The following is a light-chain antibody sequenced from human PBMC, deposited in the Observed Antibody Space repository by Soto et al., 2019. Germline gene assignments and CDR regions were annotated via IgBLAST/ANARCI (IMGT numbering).Light chain of an antibody. CDR1: RSNIGSQV. Sequence: QSVLTQPPSASGAPGQRVTISCSGSRSNIGSQVVQWFQHLPGTAPKLLIQNNSERTSGVPDRFSGSKSGTSASLAISGLQSEDEGDYDGATWDDSLDGPVFGGGTKLTV. CDR2: NNS. V-gene: IGLV1-44*01. CDR3: ATWDDSLDGPV. J-gene: IGLJ2*01.